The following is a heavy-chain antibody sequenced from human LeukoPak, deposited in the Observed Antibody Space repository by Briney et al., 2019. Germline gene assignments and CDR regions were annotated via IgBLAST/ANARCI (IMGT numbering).Heavy chain of an antibody. CDR3: ARWGDWFDP. J-gene: IGHJ5*02. V-gene: IGHV4-59*08. Sequence: PSETLSLTCTVPGGSISSYYWSWIRQPPGKGREWIGYIYYSGSNNYNPSLKSRVTISVDTSKNQFSLKLSSVTAADTAVYYCARWGDWFDPWGQGTLVTVSS. CDR1: GGSISSYY. CDR2: IYYSGSN. D-gene: IGHD3-16*01.